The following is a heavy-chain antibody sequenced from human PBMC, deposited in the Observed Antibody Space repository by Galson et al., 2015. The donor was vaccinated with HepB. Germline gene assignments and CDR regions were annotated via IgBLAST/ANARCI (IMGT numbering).Heavy chain of an antibody. J-gene: IGHJ4*02. Sequence: SVKVSCKASGYAFTGYYMHWVRQVPGQGLEWMGRINPNSGGTNYAQKFQGRVTMTRDTSISTAYMELSRLRSDDTAVYYCARDNVLLDGGNLRDYWGQGTLVSVSS. CDR2: INPNSGGT. CDR1: GYAFTGYY. V-gene: IGHV1-2*06. D-gene: IGHD4-23*01. CDR3: ARDNVLLDGGNLRDY.